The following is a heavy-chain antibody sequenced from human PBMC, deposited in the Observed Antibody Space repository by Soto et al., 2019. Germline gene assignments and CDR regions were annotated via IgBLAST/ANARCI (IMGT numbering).Heavy chain of an antibody. CDR1: GYTFTNYG. CDR2: ISTNSGHT. V-gene: IGHV1-18*04. D-gene: IGHD1-1*01. CDR3: AREEYRQLDH. Sequence: QVQLVQSGAEVKKPGASVKVSCKASGYTFTNYGISWVRQAPGQGLEWMGWISTNSGHTDYAQNLRGRVTMTTDTSTTTAYMELRSLRPDDTAVYYCAREEYRQLDHRGQGTLVTVSS. J-gene: IGHJ5*02.